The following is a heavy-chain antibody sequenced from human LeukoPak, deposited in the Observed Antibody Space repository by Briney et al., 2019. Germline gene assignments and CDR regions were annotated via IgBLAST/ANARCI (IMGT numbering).Heavy chain of an antibody. CDR2: INQDGSER. CDR3: ARDSEYSSSFAFDI. D-gene: IGHD6-13*01. V-gene: IGHV3-7*01. J-gene: IGHJ3*02. Sequence: GGSLRPSCAASGFTFSSHWMTWVRQAPGKGLEWVANINQDGSERYYVDSVKGRFTISRDNAKNSLYLQMNSLRAEDTAVYYCARDSEYSSSFAFDIWGQGTMVTVSS. CDR1: GFTFSSHW.